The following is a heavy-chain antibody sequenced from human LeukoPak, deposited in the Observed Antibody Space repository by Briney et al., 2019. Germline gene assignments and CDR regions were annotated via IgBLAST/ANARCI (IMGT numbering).Heavy chain of an antibody. V-gene: IGHV3-48*03. CDR2: ISSSANII. Sequence: GGSLRLSCAASGFTFSNYEMNRVRQAPGKGLEWVSYISSSANIIYYADSVKGRFTISRGNAKNSLYLQMNSLRAEDTAVYYCAREGCSSTSCYDYWGQGTLVTVSS. CDR1: GFTFSNYE. D-gene: IGHD2-2*01. CDR3: AREGCSSTSCYDY. J-gene: IGHJ4*02.